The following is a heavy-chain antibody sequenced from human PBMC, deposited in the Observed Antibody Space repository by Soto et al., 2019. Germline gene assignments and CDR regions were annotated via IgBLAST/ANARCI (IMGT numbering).Heavy chain of an antibody. V-gene: IGHV1-69*13. CDR3: ARANYDIWTGYYSRNYYYGMDV. D-gene: IGHD3-9*01. Sequence: GASVKVSCKASGGTFSSYAISWVRQAPGQGLEWMGGIIPIFGTANYAQKFQGRVTITADESTSTAYMELSSLRSEDTAVYCCARANYDIWTGYYSRNYYYGMDVWGQGTTVTVSS. CDR2: IIPIFGTA. J-gene: IGHJ6*02. CDR1: GGTFSSYA.